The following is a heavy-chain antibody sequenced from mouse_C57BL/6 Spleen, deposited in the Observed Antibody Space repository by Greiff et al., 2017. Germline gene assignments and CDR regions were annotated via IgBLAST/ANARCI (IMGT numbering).Heavy chain of an antibody. CDR1: GYTFTDYY. CDR2: INPNNGGT. J-gene: IGHJ1*03. D-gene: IGHD1-1*01. CDR3: ARGGYYGSPYWYFDV. V-gene: IGHV1-26*01. Sequence: VQLQQSGPELVKPGASVKISCKASGYTFTDYYMNWVKQSHGKSLEWIGDINPNNGGTSYNQKFKGKATLTVDKSSSTAYMELRSLTSEDSAVYYCARGGYYGSPYWYFDVWGTGTTVTVSS.